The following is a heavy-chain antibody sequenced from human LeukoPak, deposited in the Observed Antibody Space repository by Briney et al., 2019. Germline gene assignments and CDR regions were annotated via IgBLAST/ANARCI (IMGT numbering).Heavy chain of an antibody. CDR1: GFTLSSCN. CDR2: ISSSSSYI. D-gene: IGHD3-22*01. V-gene: IGHV3-21*04. CDR3: AKDRGDSGYYSQDFQH. J-gene: IGHJ1*01. Sequence: GGSLRLSCAASGFTLSSCNMNWVRQAPGKGLEWVSSISSSSSYIYYADSVKGRITISRDNTKNSLYLQMNSLRAEDTAVYHCAKDRGDSGYYSQDFQHWGQGTLVTVSS.